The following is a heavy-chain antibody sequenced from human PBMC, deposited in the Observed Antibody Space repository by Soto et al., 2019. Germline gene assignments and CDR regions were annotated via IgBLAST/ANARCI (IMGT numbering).Heavy chain of an antibody. D-gene: IGHD6-19*01. CDR2: ISCCGGST. CDR3: AKADGEQWLIPHLDN. Sequence: EVQVLESGGGVVQPGGSLRLSCEASGFNFKKFAMGWVRQAPGEGLEWVSGISCCGGSTSYADSVKGRFTLARDDSKNTLSLHLNSLRFEDTARYFCAKADGEQWLIPHLDNWGQGTLVTVS. V-gene: IGHV3-23*01. J-gene: IGHJ4*02. CDR1: GFNFKKFA.